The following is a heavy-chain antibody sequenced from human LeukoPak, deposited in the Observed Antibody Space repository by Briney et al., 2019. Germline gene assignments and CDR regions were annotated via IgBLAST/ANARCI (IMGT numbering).Heavy chain of an antibody. CDR2: IYYSGST. CDR3: ARDGIGCSGGSCSASVWFDP. CDR1: GGSISSGGYY. D-gene: IGHD2-15*01. V-gene: IGHV4-31*03. J-gene: IGHJ5*02. Sequence: SQTLSLTCTVSGGSISSGGYYWSWIRQHPGKGLEWIGYIYYSGSTYYNPSLKSRVTISVDTSKNQFSLKLSSVTAADTAVYYCARDGIGCSGGSCSASVWFDPWGQGTLVTVSS.